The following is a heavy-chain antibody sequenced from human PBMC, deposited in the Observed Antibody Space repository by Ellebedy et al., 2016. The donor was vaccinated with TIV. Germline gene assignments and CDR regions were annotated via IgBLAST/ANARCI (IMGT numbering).Heavy chain of an antibody. CDR2: IDPEGATR. V-gene: IGHV3-74*01. J-gene: IGHJ6*02. Sequence: GESLKISCAASGFTFSSYYMHWVRQAPRKGLVWISRIDPEGATRDYADSVKGRFTISRDNAKNTMYLQMNSLRAEDTAVYYCTRGTGSDQLRFGMDVWGQGTTVTVS. D-gene: IGHD3/OR15-3a*01. CDR3: TRGTGSDQLRFGMDV. CDR1: GFTFSSYY.